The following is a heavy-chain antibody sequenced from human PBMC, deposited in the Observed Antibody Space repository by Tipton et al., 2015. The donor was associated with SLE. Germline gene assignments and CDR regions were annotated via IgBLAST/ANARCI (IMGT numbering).Heavy chain of an antibody. J-gene: IGHJ4*02. CDR3: AKPVGYSGYDSWDY. CDR2: IKSDGSYT. CDR1: GFTFSTSW. D-gene: IGHD5-12*01. Sequence: SLRLSCVASGFTFSTSWMHWVRQAPGKGLVWVARIKSDGSYTTYADSVRGRFTISRDNSKNTLYLQMNSLRAEDTAVYYCAKPVGYSGYDSWDYWGQGTLVTVSS. V-gene: IGHV3-74*03.